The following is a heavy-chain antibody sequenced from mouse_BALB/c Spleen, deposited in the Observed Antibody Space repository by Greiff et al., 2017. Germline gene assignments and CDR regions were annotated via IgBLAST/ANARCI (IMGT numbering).Heavy chain of an antibody. CDR1: GFSLTSYG. CDR3: ATLYYDYGYAMDY. J-gene: IGHJ4*01. CDR2: IWAGGST. Sequence: QVQLQQSGPGLVAPSQSLSITCTVSGFSLTSYGVHWVRQPPGKGLEWLGVIWAGGSTNYNSALMSRLSISKDNSKSQVFLKMNSLQTDDTAMYYCATLYYDYGYAMDYWGQGTSVTVSS. D-gene: IGHD2-4*01. V-gene: IGHV2-9*02.